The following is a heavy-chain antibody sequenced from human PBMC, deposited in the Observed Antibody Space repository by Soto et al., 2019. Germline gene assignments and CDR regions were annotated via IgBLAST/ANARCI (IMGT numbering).Heavy chain of an antibody. CDR2: ISYDGSHL. CDR3: AKVRVRGFGAFSDMDV. J-gene: IGHJ6*02. CDR1: GFTFISFG. V-gene: IGHV3-30*18. Sequence: QVQLVESGGGVVQPGRCLRFSCAASGFTFISFGLHWVRQAPGKGLEWVALISYDGSHLYYADSVKGRFTISRDSSKNTLFLQMISLRVDDTAVYYCAKVRVRGFGAFSDMDVWGQGTTVIVSS. D-gene: IGHD3-10*01.